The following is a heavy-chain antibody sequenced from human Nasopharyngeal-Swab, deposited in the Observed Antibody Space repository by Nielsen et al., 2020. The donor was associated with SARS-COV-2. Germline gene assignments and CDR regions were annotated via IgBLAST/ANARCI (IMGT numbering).Heavy chain of an antibody. CDR1: GFTFSSYS. Sequence: GESLKISCAASGFTFSSYSMNWVRQAPGKGLEWVSTISSSGSYIYYADSVKGRFTISRDNAKNSLYLQMNSLRAEDTAVYSCALVDYYGMDVWGQGTTVTVSS. J-gene: IGHJ6*02. D-gene: IGHD1-26*01. CDR2: ISSSGSYI. V-gene: IGHV3-21*01. CDR3: ALVDYYGMDV.